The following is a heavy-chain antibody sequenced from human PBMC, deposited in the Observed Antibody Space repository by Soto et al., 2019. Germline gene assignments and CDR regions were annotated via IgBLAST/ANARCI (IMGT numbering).Heavy chain of an antibody. V-gene: IGHV1-18*01. CDR1: GYAFTTYG. CDR2: ISAHNGNI. D-gene: IGHD1-1*01. CDR3: ARGRYGDY. Sequence: QVHLVQSGAEVKKPGASVKVSCKGSGYAFTTYGITWVRQAPGQGLEWMGWISAHNGNINYAQKLQGRVTVTRDTSTSTAYMELRSLRSDDTAVYYSARGRYGDYWGQGALVTVSS. J-gene: IGHJ4*02.